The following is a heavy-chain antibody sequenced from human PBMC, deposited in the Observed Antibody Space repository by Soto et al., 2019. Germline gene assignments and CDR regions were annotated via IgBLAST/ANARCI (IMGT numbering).Heavy chain of an antibody. Sequence: QVQLVESGGGVVQPGRSLRLSCAADRFTFSSYAVQWVRQAPGKGLEWVAVISYDGSNKYYADSVKGRFTISRDNSKNTLYLQMNSLRAEHTAVYYCARDRIYSSSWYDYWGQGTLVTVSS. CDR3: ARDRIYSSSWYDY. D-gene: IGHD6-13*01. V-gene: IGHV3-30-3*01. CDR2: ISYDGSNK. J-gene: IGHJ4*02. CDR1: RFTFSSYA.